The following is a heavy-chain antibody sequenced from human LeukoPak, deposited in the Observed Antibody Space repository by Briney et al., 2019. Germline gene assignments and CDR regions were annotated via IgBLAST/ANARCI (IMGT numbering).Heavy chain of an antibody. CDR2: IFVGSGNT. CDR1: GFTFTSSA. CDR3: AADSVGATKFEYFQH. Sequence: SVTVSCKASGFTFTSSAMQWVRQARGHPLEWIGGIFVGSGNTNYAQKFLERVTITRDMSTSTAYMELSSLRSEDTAVYYCAADSVGATKFEYFQHWGQGTLVTVSS. D-gene: IGHD1-26*01. V-gene: IGHV1-58*02. J-gene: IGHJ1*01.